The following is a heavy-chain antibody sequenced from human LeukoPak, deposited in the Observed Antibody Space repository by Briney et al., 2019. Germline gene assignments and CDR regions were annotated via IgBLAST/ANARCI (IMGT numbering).Heavy chain of an antibody. CDR3: ARGGMGDGSGSDFDY. V-gene: IGHV3-30*04. J-gene: IGHJ4*02. Sequence: GGSLRHSCAPSGFTFSRYPMHCVRPAPGKGLEWGAVITYEERNKSYAASVKGRVYNSRDNSTNTLCLQMNSLRAEDTAVNYRARGGMGDGSGSDFDYWGQGTLVTVSS. D-gene: IGHD3-10*01. CDR2: ITYEERNK. CDR1: GFTFSRYP.